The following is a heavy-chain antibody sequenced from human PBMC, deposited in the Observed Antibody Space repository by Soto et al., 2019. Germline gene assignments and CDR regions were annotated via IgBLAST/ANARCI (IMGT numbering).Heavy chain of an antibody. D-gene: IGHD1-26*01. CDR2: ISGSGGST. Sequence: TGGSLRLSCAASGFTFSSYAMSWVRQAPGKGLEWVSAISGSGGSTYYADSVKGRFTISRDNSKNTLYLQMNSLRAEDTAVYYCAKDGEWELQYYYYGMDVWGQGTTVTVSS. CDR1: GFTFSSYA. CDR3: AKDGEWELQYYYYGMDV. V-gene: IGHV3-23*01. J-gene: IGHJ6*02.